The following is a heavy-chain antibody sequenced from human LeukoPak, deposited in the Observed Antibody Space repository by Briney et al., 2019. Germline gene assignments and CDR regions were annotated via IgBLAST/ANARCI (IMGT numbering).Heavy chain of an antibody. CDR2: INAGNGNT. V-gene: IGHV1-3*01. D-gene: IGHD3-3*01. Sequence: ASVKVSCKASGYTFTSYAMHWVRQVPGQRLEWMGWINAGNGNTKYTQKLQGRVTITRDTSASTAYMELSSLRSEDTAVYYCARAWSGYLMSYFDYWGQGTLVTVSS. CDR3: ARAWSGYLMSYFDY. J-gene: IGHJ4*02. CDR1: GYTFTSYA.